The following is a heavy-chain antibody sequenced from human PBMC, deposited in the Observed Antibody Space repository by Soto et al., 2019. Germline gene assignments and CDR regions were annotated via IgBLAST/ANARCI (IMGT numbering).Heavy chain of an antibody. CDR2: IIPVFGTP. Sequence: QVQLVQSGAEVKKPGSSVKVYCQTSGGTFTTSTISWVRQAPGQGLEWMGGIIPVFGTPSYAQKFQGRVTMIVDKSSSTAYMELRNLRSEDTAIYYCARPADYVSGFSQWGQGTLVTVSS. D-gene: IGHD3-16*01. CDR1: GGTFTTST. J-gene: IGHJ4*02. V-gene: IGHV1-69*06. CDR3: ARPADYVSGFSQ.